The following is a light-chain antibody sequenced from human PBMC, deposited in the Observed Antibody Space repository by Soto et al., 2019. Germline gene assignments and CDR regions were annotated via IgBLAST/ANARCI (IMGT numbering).Light chain of an antibody. Sequence: DIQMTQSPSSLSASVGDRVTITCRASQSINNYLAWYQQKPGKVPKLLIYAASTLQSGVPSLFSGSGSGTDFTLTISSLQPEDVATYYCQKYNSAPWTFGQGTKLEIK. CDR3: QKYNSAPWT. J-gene: IGKJ1*01. CDR1: QSINNY. V-gene: IGKV1-27*01. CDR2: AAS.